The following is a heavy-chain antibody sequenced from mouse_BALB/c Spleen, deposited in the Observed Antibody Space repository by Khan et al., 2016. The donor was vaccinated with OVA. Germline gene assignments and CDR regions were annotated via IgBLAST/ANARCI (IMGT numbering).Heavy chain of an antibody. Sequence: QLQLKESGPGLVAPSQNLSITCTTSGFSLTNYGVHWVRQPPGKGLEWLVVIGSDGSTTYNSASKSRLTISKNNYKSQVFLKMNSLQDDDTAVYFCARQPYYHYNIMDYWGQGTSVTVSS. V-gene: IGHV2-6-1*01. CDR1: GFSLTNYG. D-gene: IGHD1-1*01. J-gene: IGHJ4*01. CDR3: ARQPYYHYNIMDY. CDR2: IGSDGST.